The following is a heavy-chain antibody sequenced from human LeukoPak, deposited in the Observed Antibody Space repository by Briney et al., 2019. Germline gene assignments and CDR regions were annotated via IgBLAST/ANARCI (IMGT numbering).Heavy chain of an antibody. D-gene: IGHD2-15*01. CDR1: GFTFSSYE. J-gene: IGHJ4*02. V-gene: IGHV3-48*03. Sequence: PGGSLRLSCAASGFTFSSYEMNWVRQAPGKGLEWVSYISSSGSTIYYADSVKGRFTISRDNAKNSLYLQMNSLRAEDTAVYYCAILPVVVAATLFDYWGQGTLVTVS. CDR2: ISSSGSTI. CDR3: AILPVVVAATLFDY.